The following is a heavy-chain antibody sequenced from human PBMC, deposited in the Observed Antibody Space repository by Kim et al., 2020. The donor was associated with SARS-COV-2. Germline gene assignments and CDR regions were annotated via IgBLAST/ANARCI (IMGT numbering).Heavy chain of an antibody. CDR3: AREGGHCSGGSCYFVESDYYYGMDV. CDR1: GGTFSSYA. Sequence: SVKVSCKASGGTFSSYAISWVRQAPGQGLEWMGGIIPIFGTANYAQKFQGRVTITADESTSTAYMELSSLRSEDTAVYYCAREGGHCSGGSCYFVESDYYYGMDVWGQGTTVTVSS. V-gene: IGHV1-69*13. J-gene: IGHJ6*02. D-gene: IGHD2-15*01. CDR2: IIPIFGTA.